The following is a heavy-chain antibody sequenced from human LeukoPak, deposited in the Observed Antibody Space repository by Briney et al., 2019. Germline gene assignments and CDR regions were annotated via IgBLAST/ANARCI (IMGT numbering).Heavy chain of an antibody. CDR2: ISWNSGRL. D-gene: IGHD3-10*01. Sequence: GGSLRLSCAASGFSFDEYAMQWVRQAPGKGLEWVSGISWNSGRLAYADSVRGRFTISRDNRRNSLFLQMNSLRVEDTALYYCVKDIGVRESSMDVWGQGTTVTVSS. CDR3: VKDIGVRESSMDV. J-gene: IGHJ6*02. V-gene: IGHV3-9*01. CDR1: GFSFDEYA.